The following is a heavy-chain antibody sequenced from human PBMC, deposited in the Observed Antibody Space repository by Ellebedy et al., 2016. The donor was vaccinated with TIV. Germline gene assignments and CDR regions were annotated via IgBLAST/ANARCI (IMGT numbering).Heavy chain of an antibody. D-gene: IGHD3-10*01. CDR3: ARSLRISGDAFDV. V-gene: IGHV3-49*03. J-gene: IGHJ3*01. CDR2: IRIKAYGETT. Sequence: PGGSLRLSCTASGFTVGDYVLSWFRQAPGKGLEWVSYIRIKAYGETTEYAASLKDRFTFSRDDSKSIAYLQMNSLKIEDTAMYYCARSLRISGDAFDVWGQGTMVTVSS. CDR1: GFTVGDYV.